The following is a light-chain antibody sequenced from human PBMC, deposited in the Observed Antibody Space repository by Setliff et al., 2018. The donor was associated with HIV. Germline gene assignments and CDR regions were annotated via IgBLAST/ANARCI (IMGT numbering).Light chain of an antibody. CDR1: SSDVGGYNY. CDR2: GVS. J-gene: IGLJ1*01. V-gene: IGLV2-8*01. CDR3: SSYVGSNNYV. Sequence: QSVLTQPPSASGSPGQSVTISCTGTSSDVGGYNYISWYQQHPGKAPRLMIYGVSKRPSGVPDRFSGSKSGNTASLTVSGLQAEDEADYYCSSYVGSNNYVFGTGTKVTVL.